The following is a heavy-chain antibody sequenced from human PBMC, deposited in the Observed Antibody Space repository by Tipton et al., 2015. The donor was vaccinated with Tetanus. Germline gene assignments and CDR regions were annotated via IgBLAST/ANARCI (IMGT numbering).Heavy chain of an antibody. D-gene: IGHD2-15*01. CDR2: IFPQFGTS. J-gene: IGHJ4*02. V-gene: IGHV1-69*06. CDR1: GGTFNSYA. CDR3: VRPDRYCSGGSCCLALDY. Sequence: QSGAEVKKPGSSVRVSCKTSGGTFNSYAISWVRQAPGQGPEWMGGIFPQFGTSNYAPKFQDKVTMTADTSTGTAFMDLSSLRSDDTDFYYCVRPDRYCSGGSCCLALDYWGQGTLVTVSS.